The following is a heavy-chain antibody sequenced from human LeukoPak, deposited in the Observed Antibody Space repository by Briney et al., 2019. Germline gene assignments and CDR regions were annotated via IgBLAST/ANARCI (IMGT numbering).Heavy chain of an antibody. V-gene: IGHV5-51*01. J-gene: IGHJ4*02. CDR1: GYSFTSYW. Sequence: KPGESLKISCKASGYSFTSYWIGWVRQMPGKGLEWMGIIDPSDSETRYTPSFQGQVTISVDKSLTTADLQWNNLKASDTAMYYCARQTAMGRSGDYWGQGTLVTVSS. CDR2: IDPSDSET. D-gene: IGHD5-18*01. CDR3: ARQTAMGRSGDY.